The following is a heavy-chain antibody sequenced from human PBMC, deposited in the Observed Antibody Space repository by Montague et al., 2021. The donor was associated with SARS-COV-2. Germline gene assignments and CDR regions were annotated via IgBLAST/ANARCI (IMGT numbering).Heavy chain of an antibody. J-gene: IGHJ6*02. CDR2: ISSNGGST. Sequence: SLRLSCAASGFTFSSYAMHWVRQAPGKGLEYVSAISSNGGSTYYANSVKGRFTISRDNSKNTLYLQMGSLRAEDMAVYYCAGGLYSSGYYSDYYYGMDVWGQGTTVTVSS. CDR1: GFTFSSYA. V-gene: IGHV3-64*01. CDR3: AGGLYSSGYYSDYYYGMDV. D-gene: IGHD3-22*01.